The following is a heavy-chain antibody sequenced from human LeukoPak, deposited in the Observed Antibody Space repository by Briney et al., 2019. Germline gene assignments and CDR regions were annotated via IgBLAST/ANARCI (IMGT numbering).Heavy chain of an antibody. V-gene: IGHV3-30-3*01. D-gene: IGHD3-22*01. CDR2: ISYDGSNK. Sequence: GGSLRLSCAASGFTFSSYAMHWVRQAPGKGLEWVAVISYDGSNKYYADSVKGRFTISRDNSKNTLYLQMNSLRAEDTAVYYCARGRWRLAAFDIWGQGTMVTVSS. CDR3: ARGRWRLAAFDI. CDR1: GFTFSSYA. J-gene: IGHJ3*02.